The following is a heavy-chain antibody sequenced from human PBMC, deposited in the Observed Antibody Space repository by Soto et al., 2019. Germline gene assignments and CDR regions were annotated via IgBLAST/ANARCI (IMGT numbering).Heavy chain of an antibody. J-gene: IGHJ6*02. CDR1: GYTLTELS. Sequence: ASVKVSCKVSGYTLTELSMHWVRQAPGKGLEWMGGFDPEDGETIYAQKFQGRVTMTEDTSTDTAYMELSSLRSEDTAVYYCAKPGYYDFWSGRKGYYYGMDVWGQGTTVT. D-gene: IGHD3-3*01. CDR3: AKPGYYDFWSGRKGYYYGMDV. V-gene: IGHV1-24*01. CDR2: FDPEDGET.